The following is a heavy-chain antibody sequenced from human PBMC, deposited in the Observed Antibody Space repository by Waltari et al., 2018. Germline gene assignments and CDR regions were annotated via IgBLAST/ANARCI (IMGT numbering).Heavy chain of an antibody. CDR1: GGSISSSSYY. CDR2: IYYSGST. CDR3: ARSRPVITMVQGGLFDY. Sequence: QLQLQESGPGLVKPSETLSLTCTVSGGSISSSSYYWGWIRQPPGKGLEWIGSIYYSGSTYYNPSLKSRVTISVDTSKNQFALKLSSVTAADTAVYYCARSRPVITMVQGGLFDYWGQGTLVTVSS. V-gene: IGHV4-39*07. J-gene: IGHJ4*02. D-gene: IGHD3-10*01.